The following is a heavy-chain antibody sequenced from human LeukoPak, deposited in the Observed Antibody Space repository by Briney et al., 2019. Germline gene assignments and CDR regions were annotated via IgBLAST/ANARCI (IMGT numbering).Heavy chain of an antibody. CDR3: ARDDALGDNALDI. Sequence: GRSLRLSCAASVFTFSSSGMHLVRPAPGNGLEWVAVKLDAGSKEKYAEAVKGRFTISRSNSKTTLFLQRNSLRAEYMAVYYCARDDALGDNALDIWGQGTMVTVSS. CDR2: KLDAGSKE. CDR1: VFTFSSSG. V-gene: IGHV3-33*01. D-gene: IGHD3-16*01. J-gene: IGHJ3*02.